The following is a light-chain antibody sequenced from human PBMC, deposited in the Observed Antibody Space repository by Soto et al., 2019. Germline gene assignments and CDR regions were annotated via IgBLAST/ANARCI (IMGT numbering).Light chain of an antibody. CDR3: SSYTSIPYV. Sequence: QSVLTQPASVSGSPGQSITISCTGTSSDVGGYNYVSWYQQHPGKAPKLMIYEVSNRPSGVPNRFSGSKSGNTASLTISGLQAEDEADYYCSSYTSIPYVFGTGTKLTVL. CDR1: SSDVGGYNY. CDR2: EVS. V-gene: IGLV2-14*01. J-gene: IGLJ1*01.